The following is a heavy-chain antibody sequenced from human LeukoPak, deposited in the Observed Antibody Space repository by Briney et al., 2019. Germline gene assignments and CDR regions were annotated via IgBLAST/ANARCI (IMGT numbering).Heavy chain of an antibody. D-gene: IGHD6-6*01. V-gene: IGHV1-46*01. CDR1: GYTFSGHY. CDR2: INPSGGST. CDR3: ARGPSEYSSSSDTLDV. J-gene: IGHJ3*01. Sequence: ASVKVSCKASGYTFSGHYMHWVRQAPGQGLEWMGIINPSGGSTSYAQKFQVRVTMTRDMSTSTVYMELSSLRSEDTAVYYCARGPSEYSSSSDTLDVWDQGTMVTVSS.